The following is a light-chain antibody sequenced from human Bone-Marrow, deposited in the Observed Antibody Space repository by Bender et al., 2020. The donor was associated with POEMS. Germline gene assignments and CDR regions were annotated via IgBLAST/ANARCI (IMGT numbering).Light chain of an antibody. CDR2: QVN. CDR1: SSDIGGFNY. Sequence: QSALTQPPSASGSPGQSVTISCTGSSSDIGGFNYVSWYQQHPGKAPKLMIYQVNKRPSGVPDRFSASKSGDTASLTISGLQAEDEGDYFCCSYTRSSTWVFGGGTKLTVL. V-gene: IGLV2-8*01. J-gene: IGLJ3*02. CDR3: CSYTRSSTWV.